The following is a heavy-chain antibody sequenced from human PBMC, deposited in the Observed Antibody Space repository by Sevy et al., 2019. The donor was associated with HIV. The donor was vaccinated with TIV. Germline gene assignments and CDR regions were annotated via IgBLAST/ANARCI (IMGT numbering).Heavy chain of an antibody. CDR2: IYASGSPI. Sequence: GGSLRLSCEGSGFTFRSYEMNWVRQAPGKGLEWISYIYASGSPIYYSDSVRGRFTISRDDAKNSLYLQMDDLRVDDTATNYCARKVGYYYYYGMDVWGQGTTVTVSS. CDR1: GFTFRSYE. CDR3: ARKVGYYYYYGMDV. V-gene: IGHV3-48*03. J-gene: IGHJ6*02.